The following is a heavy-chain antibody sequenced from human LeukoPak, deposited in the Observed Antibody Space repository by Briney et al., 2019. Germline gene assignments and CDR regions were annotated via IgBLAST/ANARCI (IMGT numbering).Heavy chain of an antibody. V-gene: IGHV3-21*01. D-gene: IGHD3-10*01. Sequence: GGSLRLSCTASGFTFSSYSMNWVRQAPGKGLEWVSSISSSSSYIYYADSVKGRFTISRDNAKNSLYLQMNSLRAEDTAVYYCARDRGVPNFDYWGQGTLVTVSS. J-gene: IGHJ4*02. CDR2: ISSSSSYI. CDR3: ARDRGVPNFDY. CDR1: GFTFSSYS.